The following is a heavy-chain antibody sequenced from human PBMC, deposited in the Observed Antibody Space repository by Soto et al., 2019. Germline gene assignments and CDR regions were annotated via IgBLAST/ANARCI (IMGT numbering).Heavy chain of an antibody. V-gene: IGHV5-51*01. CDR2: IYPGDSDT. Sequence: GESLKISCKGSGYSFTSFWIGWVRQMPGKGLEWMGIIYPGDSDTRYSPSFQGQVTIPADKSISTAYLQWSSLKASATAMYYCARHYCSGGSCLFDYWGQGTLVTVSS. D-gene: IGHD2-15*01. J-gene: IGHJ4*02. CDR1: GYSFTSFW. CDR3: ARHYCSGGSCLFDY.